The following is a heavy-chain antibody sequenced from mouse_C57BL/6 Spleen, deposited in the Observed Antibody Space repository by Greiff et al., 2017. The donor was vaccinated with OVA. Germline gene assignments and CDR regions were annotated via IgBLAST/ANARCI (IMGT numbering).Heavy chain of an antibody. V-gene: IGHV1-26*01. CDR1: GYTFTDYY. J-gene: IGHJ2*01. CDR2: INPNNGGT. Sequence: EVQLQQSGPELVKPGASVKISCKASGYTFTDYYMNWVKQSHGKSLEWIGDINPNNGGTSYNQKFKGKATLTVDKSSSTAYMELRSLTSEDSAVYYCARYYDYFDYRGQGTTLTVSS. CDR3: ARYYDYFDY. D-gene: IGHD2-4*01.